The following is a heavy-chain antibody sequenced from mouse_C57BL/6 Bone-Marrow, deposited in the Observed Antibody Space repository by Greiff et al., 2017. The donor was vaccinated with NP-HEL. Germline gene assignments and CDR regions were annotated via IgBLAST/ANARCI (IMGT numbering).Heavy chain of an antibody. Sequence: EVQLQQSGPELVKPGASVKISCKASGYTFTDYYMNWVKQSHGKSLEWIGDINPNNGGTSYNQKFKGKATLTVDKSSSTAYMELRSLTSEDSAVYYCASLTTVVARYYFDYWGQGTTLTVSS. J-gene: IGHJ2*01. V-gene: IGHV1-26*01. CDR2: INPNNGGT. CDR1: GYTFTDYY. D-gene: IGHD1-1*01. CDR3: ASLTTVVARYYFDY.